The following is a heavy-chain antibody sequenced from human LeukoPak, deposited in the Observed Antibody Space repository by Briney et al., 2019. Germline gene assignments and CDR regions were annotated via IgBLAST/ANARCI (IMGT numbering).Heavy chain of an antibody. CDR1: GFTFSSYW. J-gene: IGHJ4*02. CDR2: IKQDGSEK. D-gene: IGHD4-17*01. V-gene: IGHV3-7*01. Sequence: PGGSRRLSCAASGFTFSSYWMSWVRQAPGKGLEWVANIKQDGSEKYYVDSVKGRFTISRDNAKNSLYLQMNSLRAEDTAVYYCARVVDHDYGDYYLDYWGQGTLVTVSS. CDR3: ARVVDHDYGDYYLDY.